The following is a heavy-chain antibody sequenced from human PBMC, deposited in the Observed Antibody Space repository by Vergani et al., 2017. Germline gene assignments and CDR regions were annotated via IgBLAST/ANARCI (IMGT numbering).Heavy chain of an antibody. D-gene: IGHD6-19*01. CDR3: ARVSIAVAGYYYYGMDV. J-gene: IGHJ6*02. Sequence: VQLVESGGGVVQPGRSLRLSCAASGFTFSSYGMHWVRQAPGKGLEWVANIKQDGSEKYYVDSVKGRFTISRDNAKNSLYLQMNSLRAEDTAVYYCARVSIAVAGYYYYGMDVWGQGTTVTVSS. V-gene: IGHV3-7*03. CDR2: IKQDGSEK. CDR1: GFTFSSYG.